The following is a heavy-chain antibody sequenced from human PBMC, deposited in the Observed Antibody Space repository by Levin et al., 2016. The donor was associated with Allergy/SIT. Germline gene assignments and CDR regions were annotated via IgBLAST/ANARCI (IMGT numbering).Heavy chain of an antibody. CDR2: IIPPFVTA. V-gene: IGHV1-69*13. Sequence: SVKVSCKASGGTSFKYAIHWVRQAPGQGLEWMGGIIPPFVTANYAQNFQGRVTITADESTNTVYMELNSLSSEDTAVYYCARDRVSYCSGNSCYQGSDFWGQGTLVTVSS. CDR1: GGTSFKYA. D-gene: IGHD2-15*01. CDR3: ARDRVSYCSGNSCYQGSDF. J-gene: IGHJ4*02.